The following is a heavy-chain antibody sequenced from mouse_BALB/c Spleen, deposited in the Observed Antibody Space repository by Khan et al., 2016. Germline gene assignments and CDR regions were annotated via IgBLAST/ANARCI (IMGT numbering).Heavy chain of an antibody. Sequence: EVQLQESGPGLVKPSQSLSLTCTVTGYSITSDYAWNWIRQFPGDKLEWMGYISYSGITSYNPSLKSRISITPDTSKNQFFLQLISVTTEDTATXYCAYDSFHAWFPYWDQGTLVTVTA. V-gene: IGHV3-2*02. CDR1: GYSITSDYA. CDR2: ISYSGIT. D-gene: IGHD2-3*01. CDR3: AYDSFHAWFPY. J-gene: IGHJ3*01.